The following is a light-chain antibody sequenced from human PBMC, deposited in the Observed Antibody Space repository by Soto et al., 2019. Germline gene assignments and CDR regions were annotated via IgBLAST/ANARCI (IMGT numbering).Light chain of an antibody. CDR1: QGIGSS. J-gene: IGKJ4*01. V-gene: IGKV1-9*01. CDR3: QQRSNWPLT. CDR2: AAS. Sequence: DIQLTQSPSFLSASVGDRVTITCRASQGIGSSLAWYQQKPGKAPKLLIYAASTLQSGVPSRFSGSGSGTEFTLTISSLQPEDFAVYYCQQRSNWPLTFGGGTKVETK.